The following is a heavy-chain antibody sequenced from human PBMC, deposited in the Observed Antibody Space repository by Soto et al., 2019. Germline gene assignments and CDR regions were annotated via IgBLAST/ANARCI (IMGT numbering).Heavy chain of an antibody. Sequence: QLQLQESGPGLVKPSETLSLTCTVSGGSISSSSYYWAWVRQPPGKGLEWIGSVYYSGTTYYNPSLKSRVTISAEPSKNQFSLKLSSVTAADTAVFYCARLIHCKTTSCYFDYWGQGTLVTVSS. CDR3: ARLIHCKTTSCYFDY. CDR2: VYYSGTT. J-gene: IGHJ4*02. D-gene: IGHD2-2*01. V-gene: IGHV4-39*01. CDR1: GGSISSSSYY.